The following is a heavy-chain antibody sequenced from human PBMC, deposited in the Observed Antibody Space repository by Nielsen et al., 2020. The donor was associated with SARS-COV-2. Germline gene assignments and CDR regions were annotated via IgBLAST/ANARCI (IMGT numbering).Heavy chain of an antibody. J-gene: IGHJ3*01. CDR3: ARGIRPRHVFDV. D-gene: IGHD1-14*01. CDR1: GGSMKTASYY. V-gene: IGHV4-31*03. Sequence: SETLSLTCTVSGGSMKTASYYWSWIRQHPEWGLEWVGYIYHTGSTYYNAALESRVTISADMSKNQFSLELTSLTAADTAVYYCARGIRPRHVFDVWGQGTMVTVSS. CDR2: IYHTGST.